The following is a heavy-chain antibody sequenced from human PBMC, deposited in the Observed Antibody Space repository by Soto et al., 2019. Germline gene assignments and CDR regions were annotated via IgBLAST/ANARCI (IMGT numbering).Heavy chain of an antibody. Sequence: SVKVSCKASGFTFTSSAVQWVRQARGQRLEWIGWIVVGSGNTNYAQKFQERVTITRDMSTSTAYMELSSLRSEDTAVYYCAAIPGYSYGYYFDYWGQGTLVTVSS. J-gene: IGHJ4*02. V-gene: IGHV1-58*01. D-gene: IGHD5-18*01. CDR2: IVVGSGNT. CDR1: GFTFTSSA. CDR3: AAIPGYSYGYYFDY.